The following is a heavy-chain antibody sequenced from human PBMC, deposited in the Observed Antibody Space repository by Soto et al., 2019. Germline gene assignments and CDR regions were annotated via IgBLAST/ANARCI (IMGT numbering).Heavy chain of an antibody. D-gene: IGHD3-10*01. J-gene: IGHJ4*02. CDR2: IIPIFGTA. Sequence: QVQLVQSGAEVKKPGSSVKVSCKASGGTFSSYAISWVRQAPGQGLEWMGGIIPIFGTANYAQKFQGRVTITADDSTSTAYMELSSLRPEDTAVYYCASSRRDYYYGHGGYWGQGTLVTVSS. CDR3: ASSRRDYYYGHGGY. CDR1: GGTFSSYA. V-gene: IGHV1-69*12.